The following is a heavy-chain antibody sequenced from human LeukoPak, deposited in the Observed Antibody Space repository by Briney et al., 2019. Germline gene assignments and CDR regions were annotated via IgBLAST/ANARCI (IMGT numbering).Heavy chain of an antibody. CDR3: ARADCSGGSCPFDY. CDR2: IYYSGST. D-gene: IGHD2-15*01. Sequence: SETLSLTCTVSGGSISSGDYYWSWIRQPPGKGLEWIGYIYYSGSTYYNPSLKSRVTISVDTSKNQFSLKLSSVAAADTAVYYCARADCSGGSCPFDYWGQGTLVTVSS. CDR1: GGSISSGDYY. J-gene: IGHJ4*02. V-gene: IGHV4-30-4*01.